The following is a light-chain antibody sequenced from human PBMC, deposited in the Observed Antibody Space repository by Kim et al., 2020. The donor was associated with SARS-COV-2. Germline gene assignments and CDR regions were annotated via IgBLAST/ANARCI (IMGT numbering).Light chain of an antibody. V-gene: IGLV2-11*01. Sequence: QSVTITGPATSSDVGGYNYVSWYQQHPGKAPKLMIYDVSKRPSGVPDRFSGSKSGNTASLTISGLQAEDEADYYCCSYAGSYTFYVFGTGTKVTVL. CDR2: DVS. J-gene: IGLJ1*01. CDR3: CSYAGSYTFYV. CDR1: SSDVGGYNY.